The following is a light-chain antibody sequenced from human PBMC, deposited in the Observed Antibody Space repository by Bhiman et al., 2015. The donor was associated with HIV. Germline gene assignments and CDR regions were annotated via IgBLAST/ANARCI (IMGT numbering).Light chain of an antibody. V-gene: IGLV2-14*01. Sequence: QSALTQPASVSGSPGQSITISCTGTSTDVGGNKYVSWYQQAPGKAPKLIIYDVSERPSGVSDRFSGSKSGNTASLTISGLQAEDEADYYCSSYTSRSIFVFGTGTKVTV. CDR2: DVS. CDR1: STDVGGNKY. J-gene: IGLJ1*01. CDR3: SSYTSRSIFV.